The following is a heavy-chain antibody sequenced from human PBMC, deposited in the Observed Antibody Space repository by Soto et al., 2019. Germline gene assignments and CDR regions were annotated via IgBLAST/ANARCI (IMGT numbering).Heavy chain of an antibody. V-gene: IGHV1-46*01. CDR3: ARGEHVVVVTAAFDY. J-gene: IGHJ4*02. CDR2: VNPSGGHT. D-gene: IGHD2-21*02. CDR1: GDTFTNYY. Sequence: QVQLMQSGAEVKKPGASVKVSCKASGDTFTNYYIRWVRQAPGQGLEWMGTVNPSGGHTTYSQNFLGRVPMTRETSTSTLYIELTSLTSDDTAVYYCARGEHVVVVTAAFDYWGQGTLVTVSS.